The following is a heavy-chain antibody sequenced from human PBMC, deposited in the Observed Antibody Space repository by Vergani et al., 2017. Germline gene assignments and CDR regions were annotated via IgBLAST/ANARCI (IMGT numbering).Heavy chain of an antibody. Sequence: QVQLVQSGAEVKKPGASVKVSCKASGSTFTSYGISWVRQAPGQGLEWMGWISAYNGNTNYAQKLQGRVTMTTDTSTSTADMELRSLRSDDTAVYYCASSSGSRDAFDIWGQGTMVTVSS. CDR3: ASSSGSRDAFDI. J-gene: IGHJ3*02. D-gene: IGHD1-26*01. CDR2: ISAYNGNT. CDR1: GSTFTSYG. V-gene: IGHV1-18*04.